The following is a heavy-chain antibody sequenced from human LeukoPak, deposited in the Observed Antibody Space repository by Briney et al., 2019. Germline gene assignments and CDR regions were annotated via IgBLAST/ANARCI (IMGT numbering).Heavy chain of an antibody. V-gene: IGHV3-23*01. Sequence: GGSLRLSCAASGFTFSSYAMSWVRQAPGKGLEWVSGISGSGGSTYYADCVKGRFTISRDNSKSTLYLQMNSLRAEDTAVYYCAKDASPTYYYDSSGYYYFDYWGQGTLVTVSS. CDR3: AKDASPTYYYDSSGYYYFDY. CDR2: ISGSGGST. CDR1: GFTFSSYA. J-gene: IGHJ4*02. D-gene: IGHD3-22*01.